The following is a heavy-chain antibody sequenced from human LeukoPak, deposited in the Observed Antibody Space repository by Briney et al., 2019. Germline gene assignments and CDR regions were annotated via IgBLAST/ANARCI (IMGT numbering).Heavy chain of an antibody. D-gene: IGHD3-3*01. Sequence: SETLSLTCAVYGGSFSGYYWSWIRQPPGKGLEWIGEINHSGRTNYNPSLKSRVTISVDTSKNQFSLKLSSVTAADTAVYYCARGRGADFWSGYYLRKADAFDIWGQGTMVTVSS. CDR2: INHSGRT. V-gene: IGHV4-34*01. J-gene: IGHJ3*02. CDR1: GGSFSGYY. CDR3: ARGRGADFWSGYYLRKADAFDI.